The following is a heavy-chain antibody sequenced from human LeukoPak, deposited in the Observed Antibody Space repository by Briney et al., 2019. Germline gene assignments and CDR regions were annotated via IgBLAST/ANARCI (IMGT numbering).Heavy chain of an antibody. J-gene: IGHJ3*02. CDR3: ARDLDYYGSGSFFNI. CDR1: GYTCTAYS. D-gene: IGHD3-10*01. CDR2: INPNSGGT. V-gene: IGHV1-2*02. Sequence: GASVKVSCKASGYTCTAYSMHCVRQAPGQGREWMGWINPNSGGTNYAQKFQGRATMTRETSITTAYMELSRLRSDDTAVYYCARDLDYYGSGSFFNIWGQGTMVTVSS.